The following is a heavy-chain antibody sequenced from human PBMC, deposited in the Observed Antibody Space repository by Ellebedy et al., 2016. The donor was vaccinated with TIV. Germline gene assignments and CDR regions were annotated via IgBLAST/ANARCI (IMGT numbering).Heavy chain of an antibody. Sequence: PGGSLRLSCAASGFTFSDHYMSWIRQAPGKGLEWVSYISSSSTYRNNADSVRGRFTISRDNAKNSLYLQMNSLRAEDTAVYYCARGDSYYDSSGYSTIVAFDIWGQGTMVTVSS. CDR1: GFTFSDHY. V-gene: IGHV3-11*06. CDR3: ARGDSYYDSSGYSTIVAFDI. CDR2: ISSSSTYR. D-gene: IGHD3-22*01. J-gene: IGHJ3*02.